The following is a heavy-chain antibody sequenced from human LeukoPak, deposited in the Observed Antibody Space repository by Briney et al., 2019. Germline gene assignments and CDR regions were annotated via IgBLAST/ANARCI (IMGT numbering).Heavy chain of an antibody. J-gene: IGHJ4*02. D-gene: IGHD3-3*01. Sequence: GGSLRLSCAASGFTFSSYGMHWVRQAPGKGLEWVAFIRYDGSNKYYADSVKGRFTISRDNSKNTLYLQMNSLRAEDTAVYYCAKDRNDFWSGYLWEDYWGQGTLVTVSS. V-gene: IGHV3-30*02. CDR3: AKDRNDFWSGYLWEDY. CDR1: GFTFSSYG. CDR2: IRYDGSNK.